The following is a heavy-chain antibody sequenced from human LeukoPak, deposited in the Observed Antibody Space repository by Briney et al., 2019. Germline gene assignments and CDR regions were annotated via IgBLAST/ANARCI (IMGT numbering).Heavy chain of an antibody. V-gene: IGHV3-21*01. D-gene: IGHD2/OR15-2a*01. Sequence: GGSLRLSCAASGFNFTNYNMNWVRPARGKGLEGVLSIHSSSGSIYYADTLKGRYTISRDIAKNSVYLQMNSLGAEDTAEYYCARDLSWDAFDIWGQGTMVTVSS. CDR3: ARDLSWDAFDI. CDR1: GFNFTNYN. J-gene: IGHJ3*02. CDR2: IHSSSGSI.